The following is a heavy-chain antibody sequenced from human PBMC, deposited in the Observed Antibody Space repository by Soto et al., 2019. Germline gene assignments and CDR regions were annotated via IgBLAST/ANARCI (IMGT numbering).Heavy chain of an antibody. CDR2: IYSGGST. CDR3: STSSRNESNFAMDA. J-gene: IGHJ6*02. Sequence: PGGSLRLSCAASGLRVSISDMSWVRQSSGKGLEWVSVIYSGGSTHDADSVKGRFTIPRDNSKNTVHLQMKSLRVDDTAVYFCSTSSRNESNFAMDAWGQGTTV. CDR1: GLRVSISD. D-gene: IGHD1-1*01. V-gene: IGHV3-53*01.